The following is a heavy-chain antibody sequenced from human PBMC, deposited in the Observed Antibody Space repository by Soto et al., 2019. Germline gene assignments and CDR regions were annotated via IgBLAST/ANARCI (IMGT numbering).Heavy chain of an antibody. CDR2: IKTKSDGGTT. CDR1: GFTFSDAW. V-gene: IGHV3-15*07. CDR3: TTLSSGQRVNYFDL. D-gene: IGHD6-25*01. Sequence: EVQLVESGGGLVKPGGSLRLSCAASGFTFSDAWMYWLRQAPGKGLEWVGRIKTKSDGGTTDYAAPVKGRFTISRDDSKNTLYLEMNTLKIEDTAVYYCTTLSSGQRVNYFDLWGRGNLVTVSS. J-gene: IGHJ2*01.